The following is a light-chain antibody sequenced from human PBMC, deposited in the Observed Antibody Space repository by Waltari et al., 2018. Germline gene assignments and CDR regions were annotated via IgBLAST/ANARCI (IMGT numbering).Light chain of an antibody. V-gene: IGKV3-11*01. J-gene: IGKJ2*01. CDR2: DAS. CDR1: QSVSSY. Sequence: EIVFTQSPATLSLSPGERATLSCRASQSVSSYLAWYQQRPGQAPSLLIYDASHRATGIPAMFSGSGSGTDFTLTISSLEPEDFAVYYCQQRSNWPPGYTFGQGTKLEIK. CDR3: QQRSNWPPGYT.